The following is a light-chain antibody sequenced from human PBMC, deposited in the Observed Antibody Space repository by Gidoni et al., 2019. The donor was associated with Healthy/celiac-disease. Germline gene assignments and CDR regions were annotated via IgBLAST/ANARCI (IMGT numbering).Light chain of an antibody. J-gene: IGKJ4*01. CDR2: KAS. CDR3: QQYNSYSPLT. Sequence: DIQMNQAPSTLAAAVGDRGTITCRARQSISSWLAWYTQKPGKAPKLLIYKASSLESGVPSRFSGSGSGTAFTLTTSSLQPDDFATYYCQQYNSYSPLTFXGXTKVEIK. CDR1: QSISSW. V-gene: IGKV1-5*03.